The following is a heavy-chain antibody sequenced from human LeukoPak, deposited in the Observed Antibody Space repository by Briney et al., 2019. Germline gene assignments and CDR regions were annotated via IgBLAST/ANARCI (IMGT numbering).Heavy chain of an antibody. CDR3: ALQEGGFDP. CDR1: GFSLSTSGAG. Sequence: SGPTLVKPTQTPTLTCTFSGFSLSTSGAGVGWIRQPPGKALEWLALIYWDDDKRYSPSLKSRLTITKDTSKNQVVLTMTNMDPVDTATYYCALQEGGFDPWGQGTLVTVSS. J-gene: IGHJ5*02. V-gene: IGHV2-5*02. CDR2: IYWDDDK.